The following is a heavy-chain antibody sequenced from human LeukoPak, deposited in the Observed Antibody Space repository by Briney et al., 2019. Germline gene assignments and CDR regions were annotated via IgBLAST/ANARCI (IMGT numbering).Heavy chain of an antibody. CDR3: ARVPGGYYYYMDV. V-gene: IGHV1-2*02. J-gene: IGHJ6*03. CDR2: INPNSGGT. Sequence: GASVKVSCKASGYTFTGYYMHWVRQAPGQGLEWMGWINPNSGGTNYAQKFQGRVTMTRDTSISTAYMELGRLRSDDTAVYYCARVPGGYYYYMDVWGKGTTVTVSS. CDR1: GYTFTGYY.